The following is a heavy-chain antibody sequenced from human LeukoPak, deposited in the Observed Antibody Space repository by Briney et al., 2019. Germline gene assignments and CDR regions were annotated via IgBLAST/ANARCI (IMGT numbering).Heavy chain of an antibody. CDR1: GYTFTSYG. CDR3: ARGGKVVVPAAYFDL. J-gene: IGHJ2*01. Sequence: ASVKVSCKASGYTFTSYGISWVRQAPGQGLEWMGWISAYNGNTNYAQKLQGRVTMTTDTSTSTAYMELSSLRSEDTAVYYCARGGKVVVPAAYFDLWGRGTLVTVSS. D-gene: IGHD2-2*01. V-gene: IGHV1-18*01. CDR2: ISAYNGNT.